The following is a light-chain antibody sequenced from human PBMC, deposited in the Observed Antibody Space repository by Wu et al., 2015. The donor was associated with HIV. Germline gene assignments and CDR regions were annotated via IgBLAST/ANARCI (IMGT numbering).Light chain of an antibody. V-gene: IGKV3-20*01. CDR2: GAS. Sequence: ENVLTQSPGILSLSPGERATLSCRASQSVSSTYLAWYQQKPGQAPRLLIYGASSRATGIPDRFSGSGSGTDFTLTISRLEPEDFALYYCQQYGSSPLVTFGQGTRLEIK. CDR3: QQYGSSPLVT. J-gene: IGKJ2*01. CDR1: QSVSSTY.